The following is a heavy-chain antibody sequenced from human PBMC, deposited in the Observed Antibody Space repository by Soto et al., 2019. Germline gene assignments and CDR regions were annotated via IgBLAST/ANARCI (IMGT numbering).Heavy chain of an antibody. J-gene: IGHJ5*02. Sequence: SETLSLTCTVSGGSISSGDYSWSWVRQSPGKGLEWIVHIYNSGITYYNPSLKSRVVISIDTSRNQFSLRLNSLTAADRAVYFCARGVTVFGLATPFWFDPWGQGTVVTVSS. CDR2: IYNSGIT. CDR3: ARGVTVFGLATPFWFDP. V-gene: IGHV4-30-4*01. CDR1: GGSISSGDYS. D-gene: IGHD3-3*01.